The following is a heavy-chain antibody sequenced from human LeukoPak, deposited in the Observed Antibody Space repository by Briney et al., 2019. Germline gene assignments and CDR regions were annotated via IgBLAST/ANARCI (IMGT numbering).Heavy chain of an antibody. CDR1: GFTFSSYA. D-gene: IGHD6-13*01. CDR2: ISYDGSNK. CDR3: ARDQHLAAAGPGWFDP. Sequence: GGSLRLSCAASGFTFSSYAMHCVRQAPGKGLEWVAVISYDGSNKYYADSVKGRFTISRDNSKNTLYLQMNSLRAEDTAVYYCARDQHLAAAGPGWFDPWGQGTLVTVSS. V-gene: IGHV3-30-3*01. J-gene: IGHJ5*02.